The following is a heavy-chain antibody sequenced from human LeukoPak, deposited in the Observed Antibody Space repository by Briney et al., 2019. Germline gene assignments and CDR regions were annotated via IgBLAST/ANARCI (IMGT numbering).Heavy chain of an antibody. CDR1: GGIFSSYA. CDR3: ANPPVRPTGHYYYYYMDV. D-gene: IGHD4-17*01. V-gene: IGHV3-23*01. Sequence: SCKASGGIFSSYAMSWVRQAPGKGLEWVSAISGSGGSTYYADSVKGRFTISRDNSKNTLYLQMNSLRAEDTAVYYCANPPVRPTGHYYYYYMDVWGKGTTVTVSS. J-gene: IGHJ6*03. CDR2: ISGSGGST.